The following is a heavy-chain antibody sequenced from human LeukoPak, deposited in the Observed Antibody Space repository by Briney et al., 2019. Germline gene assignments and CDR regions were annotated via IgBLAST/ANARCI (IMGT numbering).Heavy chain of an antibody. CDR3: ARNDFLGKSSSSLDY. D-gene: IGHD6-6*01. CDR1: GGSISSYY. J-gene: IGHJ4*02. CDR2: IYTSGST. V-gene: IGHV4-4*07. Sequence: SETLSLTCTVSGGSISSYYWSWIRQPAGKGLEWIGRIYTSGSTNYNPSLKSRVTMSVDTSKNQFSLKLSSVTAADTAVYYCARNDFLGKSSSSLDYRGQGTLVTVSS.